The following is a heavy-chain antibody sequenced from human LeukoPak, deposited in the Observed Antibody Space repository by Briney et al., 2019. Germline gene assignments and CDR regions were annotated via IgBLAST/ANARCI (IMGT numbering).Heavy chain of an antibody. CDR1: GGTFSSYA. CDR3: ARMGGRVVPAAIRDNWFDP. D-gene: IGHD2-2*02. CDR2: IMPIFGTA. V-gene: IGHV1-69*05. Sequence: SVKVSCKASGGTFSSYAISWVRQAPGQGLEWMGEIMPIFGTANYAQKFQGRVTITTDESTSTAYMELSSLRSEDTAVYYCARMGGRVVPAAIRDNWFDPWGQGTLVTVSS. J-gene: IGHJ5*02.